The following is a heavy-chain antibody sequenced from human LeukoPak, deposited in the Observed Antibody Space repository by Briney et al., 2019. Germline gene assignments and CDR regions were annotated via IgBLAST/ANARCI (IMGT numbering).Heavy chain of an antibody. J-gene: IGHJ4*02. Sequence: SETLSLTCVVSGGSLSTHHWSWIRQSPGRGLEWIGYISDSRSTNYNPSLKSRVTISVDTSKNQFSLMLSSVTAADTAVYYCARGYDSSAYYPFNYWGQGTLVTVSS. V-gene: IGHV4-59*11. CDR3: ARGYDSSAYYPFNY. D-gene: IGHD3-22*01. CDR2: ISDSRST. CDR1: GGSLSTHH.